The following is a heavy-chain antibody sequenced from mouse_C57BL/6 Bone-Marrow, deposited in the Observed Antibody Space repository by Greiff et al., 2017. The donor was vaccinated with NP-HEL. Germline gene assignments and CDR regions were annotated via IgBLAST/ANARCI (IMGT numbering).Heavy chain of an antibody. V-gene: IGHV3-8*01. Sequence: EVKLVESGPGLAKPSQTLSLTCSVTGYSITSDYWNWIRKFPGNKLEYMGYISYSGSTYYNPSLKSRIPITRDTSKNQYYLQLNSVTTEDTATYYCARDPHSPYGSRTGYFDVWGTGTTVTVSS. J-gene: IGHJ1*03. CDR1: GYSITSDY. D-gene: IGHD1-1*01. CDR3: ARDPHSPYGSRTGYFDV. CDR2: ISYSGST.